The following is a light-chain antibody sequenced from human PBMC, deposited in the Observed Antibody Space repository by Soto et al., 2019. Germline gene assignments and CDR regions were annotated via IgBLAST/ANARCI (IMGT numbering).Light chain of an antibody. J-gene: IGLJ1*01. Sequence: QSALTQPASVSGSPGQSITISCTGTSSDVGGYNYVSWYQQHPGKPTKLMIYEVSNRPSGVSNRFSGSKSGNTASLTISGLQAEDEADYYCSSYTSSSIDYVFGTGTKVTVL. CDR3: SSYTSSSIDYV. CDR2: EVS. V-gene: IGLV2-14*01. CDR1: SSDVGGYNY.